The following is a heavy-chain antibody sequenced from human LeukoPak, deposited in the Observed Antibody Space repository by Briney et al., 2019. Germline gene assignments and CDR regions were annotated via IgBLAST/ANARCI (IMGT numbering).Heavy chain of an antibody. D-gene: IGHD2-2*01. Sequence: SVKVSCKSSGGTFSSYAISWVRQAPGQGLEWMGGIIPIFGTANYAQKFQGRVTITTDESTSTAYMELSSLRSEDTAVYYCAREGYCSSTSCPADYWGQGTLVTVSS. CDR2: IIPIFGTA. J-gene: IGHJ4*02. V-gene: IGHV1-69*05. CDR3: AREGYCSSTSCPADY. CDR1: GGTFSSYA.